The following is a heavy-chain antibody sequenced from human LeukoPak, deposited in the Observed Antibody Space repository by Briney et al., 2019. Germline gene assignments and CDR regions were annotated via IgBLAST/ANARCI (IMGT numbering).Heavy chain of an antibody. CDR2: IYYSGST. V-gene: IGHV4-39*07. CDR1: GGSISSSSYY. Sequence: PSETLSLTCTVSGGSISSSSYYWGWIRRPPGKGLEWIGSIYYSGSTYYNPSLKSRVTISVDTSKNQFSLKLSSVTAADTAVYYCARDERQQLVRSLDYWGQGTLVTVSS. CDR3: ARDERQQLVRSLDY. J-gene: IGHJ4*02. D-gene: IGHD6-13*01.